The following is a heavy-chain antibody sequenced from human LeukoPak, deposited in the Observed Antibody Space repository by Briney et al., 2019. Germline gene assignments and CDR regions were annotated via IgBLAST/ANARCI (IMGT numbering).Heavy chain of an antibody. V-gene: IGHV3-23*01. D-gene: IGHD5-18*01. CDR3: ANFVDTSMGGNDY. CDR1: GFTFSSHA. J-gene: IGHJ4*02. Sequence: GGSLRLSCAASGFTFSSHAMSWVRQAPGKGLEWVSAISADSYYTYYADSVQGRFTISRDNSKNTLYLQMSSLRAEDTALYYCANFVDTSMGGNDYWGQGTLVTVSS. CDR2: ISADSYYT.